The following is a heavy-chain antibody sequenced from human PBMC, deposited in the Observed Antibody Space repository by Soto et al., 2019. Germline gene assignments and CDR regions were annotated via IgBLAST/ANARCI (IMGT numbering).Heavy chain of an antibody. V-gene: IGHV3-74*01. CDR2: IDGAAATT. D-gene: IGHD1-26*01. Sequence: LRLSCTASGFTFNNKWMHWVRQAPGKGLVWLSRIDGAAATTNYADSVKGRFTISRDNAKNIVFLHVNGLTDEDTAVYYCARGGAMGVDYWGQGTLVTVSS. CDR3: ARGGAMGVDY. J-gene: IGHJ4*02. CDR1: GFTFNNKW.